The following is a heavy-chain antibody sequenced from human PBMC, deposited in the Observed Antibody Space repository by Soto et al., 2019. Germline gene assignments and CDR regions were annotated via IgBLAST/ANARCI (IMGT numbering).Heavy chain of an antibody. CDR3: ATMTTVTRDY. CDR2: ISSSSSYI. Sequence: EVQLVESGGGLVKPGASLRLSCAASGFTFSSYSMNWVRQAPGKGLEWVSSISSSSSYIYYADSVKGRFTISRDNAKNSLYLQMNSLRAEDTAVYYCATMTTVTRDYWGQGTLVTVSS. D-gene: IGHD4-4*01. J-gene: IGHJ4*02. V-gene: IGHV3-21*01. CDR1: GFTFSSYS.